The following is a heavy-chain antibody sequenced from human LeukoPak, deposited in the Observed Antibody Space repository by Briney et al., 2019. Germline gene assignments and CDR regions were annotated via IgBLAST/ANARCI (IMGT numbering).Heavy chain of an antibody. CDR1: GFTFSSYS. V-gene: IGHV3-21*01. CDR3: ARNPGDYYDSSGYYLPPLDY. CDR2: ISSSSSYI. Sequence: GGSLRLSCAASGFTFSSYSMNWVRQAPGKGLEWVSSISSSSSYIYYADSEKGRFTISRDNAKNSLYLQMNSLRAEDTAVYYCARNPGDYYDSSGYYLPPLDYWGQGTLVTVSS. J-gene: IGHJ4*02. D-gene: IGHD3-22*01.